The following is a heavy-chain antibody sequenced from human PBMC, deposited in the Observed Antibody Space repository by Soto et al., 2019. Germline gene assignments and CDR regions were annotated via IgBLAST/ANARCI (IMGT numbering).Heavy chain of an antibody. CDR3: ARSGSYYPARNWFGP. V-gene: IGHV1-18*01. CDR2: ISGFNDDT. Sequence: QVQLVQSGAEMKNPGASVKVSCKASGYTFTSYGISWVRQAPGQGLEWMGWISGFNDDTNHAQKLQGRVTMTKYTSTSTAYMELRSLKSDDTAVYYCARSGSYYPARNWFGPWGQGTLVTVSS. CDR1: GYTFTSYG. D-gene: IGHD3-10*01. J-gene: IGHJ5*02.